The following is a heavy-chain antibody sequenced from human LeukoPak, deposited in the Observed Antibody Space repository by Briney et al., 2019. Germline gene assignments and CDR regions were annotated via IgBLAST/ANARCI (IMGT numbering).Heavy chain of an antibody. V-gene: IGHV3-21*01. CDR2: ISSSSSYI. CDR3: ARDSPPSDFWSGYSPYYFDY. J-gene: IGHJ4*02. D-gene: IGHD3-3*01. CDR1: GISFSNYW. Sequence: PGGSLRLSCVASGISFSNYWMTWVRQAPGKGLEWVSSISSSSSYIYYADSVKGRFTTSRDNAKNSLYLQMNSLRAEDTAVYYCARDSPPSDFWSGYSPYYFDYWGQGTLVTVSS.